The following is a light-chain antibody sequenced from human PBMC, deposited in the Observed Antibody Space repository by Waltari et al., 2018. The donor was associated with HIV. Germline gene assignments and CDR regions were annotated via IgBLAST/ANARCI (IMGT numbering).Light chain of an antibody. CDR3: QSYDSSLSNWV. Sequence: QSVLTQPPSVSGAPGQRVTISCTGSSSNIAAGYDVPWYQQLPGTAPKPLIYGNSNRPSGVPDRFSGSKSGTSASLDITGLQPDDETDYYCQSYDSSLSNWVFGGGTTLTVL. CDR1: SSNIAAGYD. V-gene: IGLV1-40*01. J-gene: IGLJ3*02. CDR2: GNS.